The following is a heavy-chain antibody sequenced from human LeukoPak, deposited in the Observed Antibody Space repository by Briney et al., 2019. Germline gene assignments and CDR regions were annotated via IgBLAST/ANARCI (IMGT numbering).Heavy chain of an antibody. D-gene: IGHD6-13*01. CDR3: AKDQDTSNWHIPHYYYYYYSMDV. CDR2: ISYDGSNK. J-gene: IGHJ6*02. CDR1: GFIFTTYW. Sequence: PGGSLRLSCAASGFIFTTYWMSWVRQAPGKGLEWVAVISYDGSNKYYADSVKGRFTISRDNSKNTLYLQMNSLRAEDTAVYYCAKDQDTSNWHIPHYYYYYYSMDVWGQGTTVTISS. V-gene: IGHV3-30*18.